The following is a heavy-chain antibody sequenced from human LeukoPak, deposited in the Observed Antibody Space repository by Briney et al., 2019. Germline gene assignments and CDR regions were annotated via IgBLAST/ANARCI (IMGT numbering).Heavy chain of an antibody. CDR1: GYSISSGYY. J-gene: IGHJ4*02. V-gene: IGHV4-38-2*02. D-gene: IGHD5-18*01. CDR3: ARVDTAMAPDY. Sequence: PSETLSLTCTVSGYSISSGYYWGWIRQPPGKGLEWIGSIYHSGSTYYNPSLKSRVTISVDTSKNQFSLKLSSVTAADTAVYYCARVDTAMAPDYWGQGTLVTVSS. CDR2: IYHSGST.